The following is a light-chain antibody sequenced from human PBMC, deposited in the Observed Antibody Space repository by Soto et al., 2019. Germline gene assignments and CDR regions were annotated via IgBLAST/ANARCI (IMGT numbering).Light chain of an antibody. CDR1: SSKW. Sequence: DIQMTQSHSTLAASVGDTVTMACRSSSKWLAWYRTQPGKAPKILIYNVSNLERGVPPRFSGSTSGAESTLTINGLQPDDLGTYYCQLATDCPFGQGTKVDIK. V-gene: IGKV1-5*01. CDR2: NVS. J-gene: IGKJ2*01. CDR3: QLATDCP.